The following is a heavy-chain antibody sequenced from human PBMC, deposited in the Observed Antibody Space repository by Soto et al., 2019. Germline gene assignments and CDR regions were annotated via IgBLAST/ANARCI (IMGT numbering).Heavy chain of an antibody. D-gene: IGHD4-17*01. CDR2: IIPILGIA. CDR1: GGTFSSYT. CDR3: ARGYGDDAFDI. J-gene: IGHJ3*02. Sequence: SVKVSCKASGGTFSSYTISWVRQAPGQGLEWMGRIIPILGIANYAQKFQGRVTITADKSTSTAYMELSSLRSEDTAVYYCARGYGDDAFDIWGQGTMVTVSS. V-gene: IGHV1-69*02.